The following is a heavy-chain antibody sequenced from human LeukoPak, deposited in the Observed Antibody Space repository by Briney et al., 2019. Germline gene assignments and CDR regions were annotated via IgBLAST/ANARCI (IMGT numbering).Heavy chain of an antibody. D-gene: IGHD2-21*02. CDR2: ISRDGGII. Sequence: PGGSLRLSFAASRLTFNDFTMHWVRKVPGKRLEWVSLISRDGGIIYYADSVKGRFVISRDNSKNSLFLQMNSLRPEDTAFYYCAKADCGCDCYLIDDWGQGTLVTVSS. CDR3: AKADCGCDCYLIDD. CDR1: RLTFNDFT. V-gene: IGHV3-43*01. J-gene: IGHJ4*02.